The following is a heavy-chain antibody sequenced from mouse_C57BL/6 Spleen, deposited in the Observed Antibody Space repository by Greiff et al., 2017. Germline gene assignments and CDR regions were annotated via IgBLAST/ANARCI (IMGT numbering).Heavy chain of an antibody. CDR2: INYDGSST. V-gene: IGHV5-16*01. J-gene: IGHJ2*01. D-gene: IGHD1-1*01. CDR3: ARGVYYYGSSYVYFDY. CDR1: GFTFSDYY. Sequence: EVTLVESEGGLVQPGSSMKLSCTASGFTFSDYYMAWVRQVPEKGLEWVANINYDGSSTYSLDSLSSRFIISRDNAKNILYLQMSSLNSDDTATYYCARGVYYYGSSYVYFDYWGQGTTRTVSS.